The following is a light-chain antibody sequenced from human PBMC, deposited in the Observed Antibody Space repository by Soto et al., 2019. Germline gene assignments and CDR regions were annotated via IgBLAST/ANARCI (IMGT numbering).Light chain of an antibody. V-gene: IGLV2-14*01. J-gene: IGLJ2*01. Sequence: QSALTQPASVSGSPGQSIAISCTGTSSDVGGYNRVFWYQQHPGKAPKLMIYDVSNRPSGVSNRFSGSKSGNTASLTISGLQAEDEADYYCSSNTIINTVIFGGGTKLTVL. CDR2: DVS. CDR3: SSNTIINTVI. CDR1: SSDVGGYNR.